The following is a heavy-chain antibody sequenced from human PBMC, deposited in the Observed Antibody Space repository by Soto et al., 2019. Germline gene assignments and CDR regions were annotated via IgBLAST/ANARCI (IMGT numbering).Heavy chain of an antibody. V-gene: IGHV1-2*02. J-gene: IGHJ5*02. Sequence: ASVKVSCKASGYTFTGYYMHWVRQAPGQGLEWMGWINPNSGGTNYAQKFQGRVTMTRDTSISTAYMELSRLRSDDTAVYYCARDSSHLYDILTGHPGGWFDPWGQGALVTVSS. CDR3: ARDSSHLYDILTGHPGGWFDP. CDR1: GYTFTGYY. CDR2: INPNSGGT. D-gene: IGHD3-9*01.